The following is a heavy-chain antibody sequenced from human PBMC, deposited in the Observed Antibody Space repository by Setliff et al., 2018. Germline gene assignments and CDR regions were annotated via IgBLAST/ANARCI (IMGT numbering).Heavy chain of an antibody. D-gene: IGHD1-26*01. CDR2: IYHSGSA. CDR1: GDSISSGDYF. V-gene: IGHV4-30-4*08. CDR3: AREVGTSTSSDAFDV. Sequence: LSLTCTVSGDSISSGDYFWSWIRQPPGKGLEWIAYIYHSGSAYYNPPLKSRVTMSVDTSKNQFSLHLTSVTAADTAVYYCAREVGTSTSSDAFDVWGQGMMVTVSS. J-gene: IGHJ3*01.